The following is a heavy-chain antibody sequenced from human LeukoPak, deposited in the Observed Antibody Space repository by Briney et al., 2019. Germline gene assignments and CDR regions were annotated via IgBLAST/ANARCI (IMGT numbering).Heavy chain of an antibody. CDR3: ARDLPPGSSGWYLGY. CDR2: IYYSGST. Sequence: PSETLSLTCTVSGGSISSSSHNWGWIRQPPGKGLEWIGSIYYSGSTYYNPSLKSRVTIFVDTSKNQFSLKLSSVTAADTAVYYCARDLPPGSSGWYLGYWGQGTLVTVSS. V-gene: IGHV4-39*02. D-gene: IGHD6-19*01. CDR1: GGSISSSSHN. J-gene: IGHJ4*02.